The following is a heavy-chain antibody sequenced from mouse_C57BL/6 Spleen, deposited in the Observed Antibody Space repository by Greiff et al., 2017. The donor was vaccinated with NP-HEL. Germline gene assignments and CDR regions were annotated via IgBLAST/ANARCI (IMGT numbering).Heavy chain of an antibody. D-gene: IGHD1-1*01. CDR2: IWSGGST. V-gene: IGHV2-2*01. CDR1: GFSLTSYG. Sequence: VQLVESGPGLVQPSQSLSITCTVSGFSLTSYGVHWVRQSPGKGLEWLGVIWSGGSTDYNAAFISRLSISKDNSKSQVFFKMNSLQADDTAIYYCARTFYYYGTYYYAMDYWGQGTSVTVSS. CDR3: ARTFYYYGTYYYAMDY. J-gene: IGHJ4*01.